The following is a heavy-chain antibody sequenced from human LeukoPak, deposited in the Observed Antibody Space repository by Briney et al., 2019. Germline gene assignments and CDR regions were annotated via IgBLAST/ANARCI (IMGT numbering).Heavy chain of an antibody. V-gene: IGHV4-39*01. J-gene: IGHJ5*02. CDR2: IYYSGTT. D-gene: IGHD6-19*01. CDR1: GGSIIISTYY. Sequence: PSETLSLTCTVSGGSIIISTYYWGWIRQPPGKGLEWIGSIYYSGTTSYNPSLKSRVTISVDTSKNQFSLKLTSVTAADTAVYYCARQDNSGSFDPWGQGTLVTVSS. CDR3: ARQDNSGSFDP.